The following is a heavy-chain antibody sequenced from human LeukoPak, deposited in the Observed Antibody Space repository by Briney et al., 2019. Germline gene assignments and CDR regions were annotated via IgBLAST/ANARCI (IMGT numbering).Heavy chain of an antibody. D-gene: IGHD3-3*01. CDR3: ARVDGSDFWSGYYVN. CDR1: GFTFSSYA. Sequence: PGGSLRLSCAASGFTFSSYAMHWVRQAPGKGLEWVAVISYDGSNKYYADSVKGRFTISRDNSKNTLYLQMGSLRAEDMAVYYCARVDGSDFWSGYYVNWGQGTLVTVSS. V-gene: IGHV3-30*14. CDR2: ISYDGSNK. J-gene: IGHJ4*02.